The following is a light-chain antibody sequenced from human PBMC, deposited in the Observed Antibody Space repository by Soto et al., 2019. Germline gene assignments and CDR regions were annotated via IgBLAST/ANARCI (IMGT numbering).Light chain of an antibody. V-gene: IGKV1-27*01. J-gene: IGKJ4*01. CDR1: QDIKNY. CDR3: QRYYNAPFT. CDR2: AAS. Sequence: DIQVTQYPSSLSASVGDRVTITCRASQDIKNYLAWHQQKQGEIPKLLIYAASTLESGIPPRFSGSGSGTDFTLTINNLQPEDVATYYCQRYYNAPFTFGGGTKVDIK.